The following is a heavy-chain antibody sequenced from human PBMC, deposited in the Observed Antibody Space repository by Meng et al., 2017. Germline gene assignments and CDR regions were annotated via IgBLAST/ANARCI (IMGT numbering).Heavy chain of an antibody. CDR2: IIPIFCTA. J-gene: IGHJ5*02. CDR3: AREIAAAYCGGDCYL. CDR1: VGTFSGYA. V-gene: IGHV1-69*01. D-gene: IGHD2-21*02. Sequence: VQLVLPEVEVNKPGSSGKVSCKSSVGTFSGYAICGVRQAPGQRLEWMGGIIPIFCTANYAQKFQGRVTISADESTSTAYMELSSLRSEDTAVYYCAREIAAAYCGGDCYLWGQGTLVTVSS.